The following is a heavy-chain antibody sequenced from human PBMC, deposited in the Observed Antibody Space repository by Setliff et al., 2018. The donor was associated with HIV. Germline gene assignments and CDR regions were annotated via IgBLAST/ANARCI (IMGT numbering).Heavy chain of an antibody. CDR1: GHTFTTYW. CDR3: ARPGGTGPPAVLDY. V-gene: IGHV5-51*01. CDR2: IYPGDSDT. J-gene: IGHJ4*02. Sequence: GESLNISCRGSGHTFTTYWIGWVRQMPGKGLEWMRIIYPGDSDTRYSPSFQGQVTISAAKSISTAYLQWSSLKASDTAMYYCARPGGTGPPAVLDYWGQGTLVTVSS.